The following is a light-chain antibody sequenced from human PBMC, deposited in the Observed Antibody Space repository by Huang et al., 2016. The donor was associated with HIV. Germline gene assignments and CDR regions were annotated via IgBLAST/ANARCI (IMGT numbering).Light chain of an antibody. CDR2: SAS. CDR3: QQYSNWPPSWT. J-gene: IGKJ1*01. V-gene: IGKV3-15*01. CDR1: QSIGSN. Sequence: EKVMTQSPATLSVSPGETATLSCRASQSIGSNLAWYQQKPGQAPRLRIYSASTSATGIRARCRGSGCGSEITLTISSLRSEYLAFDYCQQYSNWPPSWTFGQGTKVEIK.